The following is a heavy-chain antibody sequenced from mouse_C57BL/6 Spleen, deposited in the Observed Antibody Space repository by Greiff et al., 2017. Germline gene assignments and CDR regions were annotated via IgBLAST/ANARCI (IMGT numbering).Heavy chain of an antibody. J-gene: IGHJ2*01. CDR2: ISRGSSTN. D-gene: IGHD1-1*01. CDR3: ARRYDGSNDENYFDY. V-gene: IGHV5-17*01. Sequence: DVQLVESGAGLVKPGASLKLSCAASGFTFSDYGMHWVRQAPEKGLEWVAYISRGSSTNDYADTLKGRFTMYTDNATNTRFLQATSLRSEDTAMYYGARRYDGSNDENYFDYWGQGTTLTVSS. CDR1: GFTFSDYG.